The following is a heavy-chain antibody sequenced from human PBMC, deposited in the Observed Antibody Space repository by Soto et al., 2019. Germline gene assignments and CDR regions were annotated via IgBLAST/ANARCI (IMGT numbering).Heavy chain of an antibody. CDR2: FDPEGGEA. Sequence: AVKASSEISCHTIAEISIPSGRQAPGKGLECMGGFDPEGGEAIYEQKWHGRVTVSEDTVTDTEYMELSGLNSDDTAVYYCATPTPFRGAMITNINFDFWGQGTTVRVSS. D-gene: IGHD3-10*01. CDR3: ATPTPFRGAMITNINFDF. CDR1: CHTIAEIS. V-gene: IGHV1-24*01. J-gene: IGHJ4*02.